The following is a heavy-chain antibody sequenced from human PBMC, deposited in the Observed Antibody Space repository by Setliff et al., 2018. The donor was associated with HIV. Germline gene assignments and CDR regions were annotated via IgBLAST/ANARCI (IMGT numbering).Heavy chain of an antibody. D-gene: IGHD1-26*01. J-gene: IGHJ6*03. CDR2: ISSSSNYI. CDR1: GFTFSTYS. V-gene: IGHV3-21*01. CDR3: ARRAPDYYMDV. Sequence: GGSLRLSCAASGFTFSTYSMNWVRQAPGKGLEWVSSISSSSNYIYYADSVKGRFTISRDNAKNSLYLQMNSLRAEDTAVYYCARRAPDYYMDVWGRGSTVTVSS.